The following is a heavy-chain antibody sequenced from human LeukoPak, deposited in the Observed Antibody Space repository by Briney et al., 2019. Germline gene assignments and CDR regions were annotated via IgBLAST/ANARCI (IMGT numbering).Heavy chain of an antibody. V-gene: IGHV3-23*01. CDR2: ISGSGGST. J-gene: IGHJ5*02. D-gene: IGHD5-12*01. CDR3: AKEQRGYSGYMVGSCFDP. Sequence: GGSLRLSCVASGFTVSRNYMNWVRQAPGKGLEWVSSISGSGGSTYYADSVKGRFTISRDNSKKTLYLQMNSLRAEDTALYYCAKEQRGYSGYMVGSCFDPWGQGTLVTVSS. CDR1: GFTVSRNY.